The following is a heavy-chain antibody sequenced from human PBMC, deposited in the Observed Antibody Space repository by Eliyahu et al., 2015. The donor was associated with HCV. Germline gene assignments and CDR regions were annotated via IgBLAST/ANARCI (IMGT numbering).Heavy chain of an antibody. CDR3: AKDMYYDYVWDLDY. D-gene: IGHD3-16*01. CDR1: GFTFXSYA. V-gene: IGHV3-23*01. Sequence: EVQLLESGGGLVQPGGSLRLSCAASGFTFXSYAMXWVRQAPGKGLEWVSAISGSGGSTYYADSVKGRFTISRDNSKNTLYLQMNSLRAEDTAVYYCAKDMYYDYVWDLDYWGQGTLVTVSS. CDR2: ISGSGGST. J-gene: IGHJ4*02.